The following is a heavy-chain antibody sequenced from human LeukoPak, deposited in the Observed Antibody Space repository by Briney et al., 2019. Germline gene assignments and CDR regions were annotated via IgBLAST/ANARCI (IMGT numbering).Heavy chain of an antibody. J-gene: IGHJ4*02. Sequence: PSETLSLTCAVYGGSFSGYYWSWIRQPPGKGLEWIGEINHSGSTNYNPSLKSRVTISVDTPKNQFSLKLSSVTAADTAVYYCARAQLTEYVGDYDPLFDYWGQGTLVTVSS. D-gene: IGHD4-17*01. CDR3: ARAQLTEYVGDYDPLFDY. V-gene: IGHV4-34*01. CDR2: INHSGST. CDR1: GGSFSGYY.